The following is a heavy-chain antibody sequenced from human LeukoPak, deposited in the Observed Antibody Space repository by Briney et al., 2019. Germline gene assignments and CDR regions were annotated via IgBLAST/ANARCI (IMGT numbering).Heavy chain of an antibody. J-gene: IGHJ4*02. CDR2: IIPILDIA. D-gene: IGHD3-22*01. CDR1: GGSFNSYA. V-gene: IGHV1-69*04. Sequence: VASVKVSCKASGGSFNSYAFSWVRQAPGQGLEWMGRIIPILDIANYAQNFQGRVTITADKSTSTAYVEVSSLRSEDTAVFYCASREYDSSNYYLYYFDYWGQGTLVTVSS. CDR3: ASREYDSSNYYLYYFDY.